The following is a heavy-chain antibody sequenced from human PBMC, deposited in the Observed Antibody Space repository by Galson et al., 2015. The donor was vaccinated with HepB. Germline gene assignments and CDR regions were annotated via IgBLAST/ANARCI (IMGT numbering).Heavy chain of an antibody. CDR3: ARQSDYYTSGSSSIDT. D-gene: IGHD3-10*01. J-gene: IGHJ4*02. V-gene: IGHV4-39*01. Sequence: ETLSLTCSVSGDSISSGSYYWGWIRQPPGKGLEWIGIIYDSGGNYQNPAFRSRVAISKDTSKDQFSLRLTSVTAADTALYFCARQSDYYTSGSSSIDTWGQGTLVTVSS. CDR1: GDSISSGSYY. CDR2: IYDSGGN.